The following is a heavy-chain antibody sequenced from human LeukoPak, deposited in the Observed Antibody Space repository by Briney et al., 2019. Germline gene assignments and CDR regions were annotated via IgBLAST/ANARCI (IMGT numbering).Heavy chain of an antibody. V-gene: IGHV3-21*01. CDR2: ISSSSSYI. J-gene: IGHJ4*02. CDR1: GFTFSSYS. CDR3: ARDPEPGWTHSRGWYGY. D-gene: IGHD6-19*01. Sequence: PGGSLRLSCAASGFTFSSYSMNWVRQAPGKGLEWVSSISSSSSYIYYADSVKGRFTISRDNAKNSLYLQMNSLRAEDTAVYYCARDPEPGWTHSRGWYGYWGQGTLVTVSS.